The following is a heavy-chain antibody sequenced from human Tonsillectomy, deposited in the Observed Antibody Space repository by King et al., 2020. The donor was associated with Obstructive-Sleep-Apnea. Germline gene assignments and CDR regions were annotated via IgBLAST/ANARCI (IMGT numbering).Heavy chain of an antibody. Sequence: VQLVESGGGLVQPGGSLRLSCAASGFTFSSYAMSWVRQAPGKGLEWGSAISGSGGSTYYADSVKGRFTISRDNSKNTLDLQMNSLRAEDTAVYYCAKPGITMIVVVILSHFDYWGQGTLVTVSS. V-gene: IGHV3-23*04. J-gene: IGHJ4*02. CDR2: ISGSGGST. CDR3: AKPGITMIVVVILSHFDY. CDR1: GFTFSSYA. D-gene: IGHD3-22*01.